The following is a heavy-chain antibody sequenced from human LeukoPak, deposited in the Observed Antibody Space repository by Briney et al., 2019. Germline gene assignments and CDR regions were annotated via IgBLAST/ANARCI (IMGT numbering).Heavy chain of an antibody. J-gene: IGHJ6*02. CDR1: GLTFSSYD. Sequence: GGSLRLSCAASGLTFSSYDMHWVRQAPGKGLEWVAVIWYDGSNKYYTDSVKGRFTISRDNSKNTLYLQMNSLRAQDTARYYCARYLGAPGTMIVAYGMDVWGQGTTVTVSS. CDR2: IWYDGSNK. CDR3: ARYLGAPGTMIVAYGMDV. D-gene: IGHD3-22*01. V-gene: IGHV3-33*01.